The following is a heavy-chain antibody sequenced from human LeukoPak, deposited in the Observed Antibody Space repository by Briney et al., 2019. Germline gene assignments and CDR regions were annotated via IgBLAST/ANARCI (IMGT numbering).Heavy chain of an antibody. Sequence: VASVTVSCKASGYTFTSYYMHWVRQAPGQGLEWMGIINPSGGSTSYAQKFQGRVTMTRDTSTSTVYMELSSLRSEDTAVYYCARPGLSFSGSYSFDYWGQGTLVTVSS. CDR3: ARPGLSFSGSYSFDY. D-gene: IGHD1-26*01. CDR2: INPSGGST. J-gene: IGHJ4*02. V-gene: IGHV1-46*01. CDR1: GYTFTSYY.